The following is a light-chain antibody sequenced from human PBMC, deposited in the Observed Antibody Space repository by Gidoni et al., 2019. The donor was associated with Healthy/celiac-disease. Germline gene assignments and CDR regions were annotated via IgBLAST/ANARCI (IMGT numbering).Light chain of an antibody. J-gene: IGLJ2*01. Sequence: QSALTQPASVSGSPGQSITISCTGTSRDVGSYNLVSWYQQHPGKAPKLMIYEVSKRPSGVSNRFSGSKSGNTASLTISGLQAEDEADYYCCSYAGSSTFGFGGGTKLTGL. CDR2: EVS. CDR3: CSYAGSSTFG. CDR1: SRDVGSYNL. V-gene: IGLV2-23*02.